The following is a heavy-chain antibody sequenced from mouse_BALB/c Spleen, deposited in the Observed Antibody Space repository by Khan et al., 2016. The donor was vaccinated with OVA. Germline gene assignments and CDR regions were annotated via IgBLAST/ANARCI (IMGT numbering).Heavy chain of an antibody. CDR3: ARDYGSLYWYIDV. Sequence: EVQLQESGPGLVKPSQTVSLTCTVTGISITTGNYRWSWIRQFPGNKLEWIGNIYYSGTITYNPSLTSRTTIPRATSKSQFFLEMNSLTAEDTATYFCARDYGSLYWYIDVWGAGTTVTVSS. CDR1: GISITTGNYR. J-gene: IGHJ1*01. CDR2: IYYSGTI. V-gene: IGHV3-5*02. D-gene: IGHD1-1*01.